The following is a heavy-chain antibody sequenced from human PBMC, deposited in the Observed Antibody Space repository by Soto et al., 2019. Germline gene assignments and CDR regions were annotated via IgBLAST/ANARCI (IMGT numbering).Heavy chain of an antibody. CDR3: ARGDDILTGSDY. D-gene: IGHD3-9*01. Sequence: QVQLVQSGAEVKKPGSSVKVSCRASGGTFSSYTISWVRQAPGQGLEWMGRIIPILGIPHYAQKFQGRVTITADISTSTAYMELSSLRSEDTAVYYWARGDDILTGSDYWGQGAMVTVSS. CDR1: GGTFSSYT. CDR2: IIPILGIP. J-gene: IGHJ4*02. V-gene: IGHV1-69*02.